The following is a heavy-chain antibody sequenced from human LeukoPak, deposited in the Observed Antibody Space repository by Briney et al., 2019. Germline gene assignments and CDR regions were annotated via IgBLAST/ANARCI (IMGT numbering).Heavy chain of an antibody. D-gene: IGHD3-3*01. CDR2: ISGSGGST. J-gene: IGHJ4*02. CDR1: GFTFRSYA. Sequence: GGSLRLSCAASGFTFRSYAMSWVRQAPGKGLEWVSAISGSGGSTYYADSVKGWFTISRDNSKNTLYLQMNSLRAEDTAVYYCANLLYFWSGYFDYWGQGTLVTVSS. V-gene: IGHV3-23*01. CDR3: ANLLYFWSGYFDY.